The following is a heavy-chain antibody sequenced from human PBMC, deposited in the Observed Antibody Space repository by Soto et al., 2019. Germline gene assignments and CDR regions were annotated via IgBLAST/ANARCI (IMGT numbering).Heavy chain of an antibody. J-gene: IGHJ4*02. Sequence: PSETLSLTCSVSGGSVSSGSYYWTWIRQSPGKGLEWIGYIYYTGATNYNPSLKSRITISADTSKNHFSLDLTSVTAADTAVYYCARSDVALDYWGQGTLVTVS. CDR3: ARSDVALDY. D-gene: IGHD2-15*01. V-gene: IGHV4-61*03. CDR1: GGSVSSGSYY. CDR2: IYYTGAT.